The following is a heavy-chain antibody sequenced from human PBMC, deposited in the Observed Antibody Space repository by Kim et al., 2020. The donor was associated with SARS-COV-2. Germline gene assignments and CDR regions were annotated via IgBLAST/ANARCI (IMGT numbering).Heavy chain of an antibody. CDR2: IYYSGNT. Sequence: SETLSLTCTVSGGSISSYCWNWIRQPPGKGLEWIGYIYYSGNTNYNPSLKSRVTISVDTSKNQFSLTLSSVTAADTAVYYYARDEIEGGEIGSGFYYGMDVWGKGTTVTVSS. CDR3: ARDEIEGGEIGSGFYYGMDV. CDR1: GGSISSYC. D-gene: IGHD3-10*01. V-gene: IGHV4-59*01. J-gene: IGHJ6*04.